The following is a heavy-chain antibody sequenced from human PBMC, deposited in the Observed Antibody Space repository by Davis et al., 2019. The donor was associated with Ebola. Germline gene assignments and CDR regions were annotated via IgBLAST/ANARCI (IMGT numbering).Heavy chain of an antibody. CDR3: ARDVAINYGGF. D-gene: IGHD4-17*01. CDR2: INSDGSSI. Sequence: GESLKISCAASGFTFSNYWMHWVRQAPGKGLVWVSRINSDGSSIAYADSVKGRFTISRDNAKHTLYLQLDSLRVEDTAVYYCARDVAINYGGFWGQGTLVAVSS. CDR1: GFTFSNYW. V-gene: IGHV3-74*01. J-gene: IGHJ4*02.